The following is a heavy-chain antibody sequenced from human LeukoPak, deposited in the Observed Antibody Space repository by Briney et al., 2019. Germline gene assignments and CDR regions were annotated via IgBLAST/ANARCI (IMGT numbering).Heavy chain of an antibody. CDR3: ARGRSY. CDR1: GGSFSGYY. Sequence: SETLSLTCAVYGGSFSGYYWSWIRQPPGKGLEWIGGINHSGSTNYNPSLKSRVTISVDTSKNQLSLKLSSVTAADTAVYYCARGRSYWGQGTLVTVSS. J-gene: IGHJ4*02. V-gene: IGHV4-34*01. CDR2: INHSGST.